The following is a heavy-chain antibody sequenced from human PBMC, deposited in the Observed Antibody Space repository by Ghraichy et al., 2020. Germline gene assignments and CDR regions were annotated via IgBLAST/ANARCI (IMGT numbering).Heavy chain of an antibody. J-gene: IGHJ2*01. V-gene: IGHV4-39*01. CDR3: ARHRYYYDSSGYATRYFDL. D-gene: IGHD3-22*01. CDR1: GGSISSSSYF. CDR2: IYYSGST. Sequence: SETLSLTCTVSGGSISSSSYFWGWIRQPPGKGLEWIGSIYYSGSTYYNPSLKSRVTISVETSKNQFSLKLSSVTAADTAVYHCARHRYYYDSSGYATRYFDLWGRGTLVTVSS.